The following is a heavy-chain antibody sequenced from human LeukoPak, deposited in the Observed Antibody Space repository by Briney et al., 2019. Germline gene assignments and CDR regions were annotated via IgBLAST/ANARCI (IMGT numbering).Heavy chain of an antibody. CDR1: GFTFSSYW. CDR2: INSDGSST. J-gene: IGHJ4*02. Sequence: GGSLRLSCAASGFTFSSYWMHWVRQAPGNGLVWVSRINSDGSSTSYADSVKGRFTISRDNAKNTLYLQMNSLRAEDTAVYYCARARTIQPEDYWGQGTLVTVSS. V-gene: IGHV3-74*01. CDR3: ARARTIQPEDY. D-gene: IGHD5-18*01.